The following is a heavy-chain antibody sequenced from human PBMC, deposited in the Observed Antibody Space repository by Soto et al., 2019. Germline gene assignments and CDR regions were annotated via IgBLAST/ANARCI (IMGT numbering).Heavy chain of an antibody. V-gene: IGHV4-39*01. CDR3: ARIGYSSSWKDV. D-gene: IGHD6-13*01. CDR2: IYYSGST. CDR1: GGSISSSSYY. Sequence: SETLSLTCTVSGGSISSSSYYWGWIRQPPGKGLEWIGSIYYSGSTYSNPSLKSRVTISVDTSKNQFSLKLSSVTAADTAVYYCARIGYSSSWKDVWGQGTTVTVS. J-gene: IGHJ6*02.